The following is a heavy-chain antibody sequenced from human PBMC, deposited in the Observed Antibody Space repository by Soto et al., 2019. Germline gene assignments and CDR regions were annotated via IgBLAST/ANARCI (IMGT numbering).Heavy chain of an antibody. CDR2: ISFDGSET. CDR1: GFTFSNSG. J-gene: IGHJ6*02. CDR3: AKDRVPGAYGHYYGMDV. Sequence: GGSLRLSCAVSGFTFSNSGMHWIRQAPGKGLEWVAVISFDGSETYYADSMKGRFTISRDNSKNMLQLQMNSLRAEDAAIYYCAKDRVPGAYGHYYGMDVWGQGTTVTVSS. D-gene: IGHD6-19*01. V-gene: IGHV3-30*18.